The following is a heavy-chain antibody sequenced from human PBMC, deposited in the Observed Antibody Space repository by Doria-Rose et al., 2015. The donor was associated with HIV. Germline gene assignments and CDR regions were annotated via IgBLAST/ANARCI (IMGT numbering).Heavy chain of an antibody. J-gene: IGHJ4*02. D-gene: IGHD3-22*01. CDR3: VRDPPYFYDSRGFLPAY. CDR2: ISGYNGNT. Sequence: RQAPGQGLEWMGWISGYNGNTNYAQKFLGRVTMTTDTSTSTGYMDLRSLRSDDTAVYYCVRDPPYFYDSRGFLPAYWGQGTLVTVSP. V-gene: IGHV1-18*01.